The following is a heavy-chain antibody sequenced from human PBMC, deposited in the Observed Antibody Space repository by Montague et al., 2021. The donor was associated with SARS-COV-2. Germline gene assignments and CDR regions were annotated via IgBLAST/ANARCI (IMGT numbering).Heavy chain of an antibody. J-gene: IGHJ4*02. CDR2: IDWDDDK. CDR3: ARELFYFDY. CDR1: GFSLSTSGMC. D-gene: IGHD1-26*01. Sequence: PALVKPTQTLTLTCTSSGFSLSTSGMCVSWIRQPPGKALEWLARIDWDDDKYYSTSLKIRLTISKDTSKNQVVLTMTNMDPVDTATYYCARELFYFDYWGQGTLVTVSS. V-gene: IGHV2-70*11.